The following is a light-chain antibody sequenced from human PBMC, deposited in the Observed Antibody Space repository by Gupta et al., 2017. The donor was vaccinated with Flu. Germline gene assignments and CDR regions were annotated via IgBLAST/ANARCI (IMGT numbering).Light chain of an antibody. Sequence: DVVMSQSPLSLPVTLGQPASISCKSSQSLVNSDANTYLHWFQQRPGQSPRRLIYKVSNRDSGVPDRFSGSGSGTDFTLKISRVEAEDVGVYYCMQGTHWPPYTFGQGTKLEIK. V-gene: IGKV2-30*01. CDR3: MQGTHWPPYT. CDR1: QSLVNSDANTY. CDR2: KVS. J-gene: IGKJ2*01.